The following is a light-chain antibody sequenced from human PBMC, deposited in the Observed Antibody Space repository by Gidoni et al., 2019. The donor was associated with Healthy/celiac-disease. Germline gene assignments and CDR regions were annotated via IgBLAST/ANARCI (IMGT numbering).Light chain of an antibody. CDR2: SNN. J-gene: IGLJ2*01. Sequence: QSVLTRPPSASGAPGQRVTISCSGSSSNIGSNYVYWYQQRPGTAPTLLLYSNNQRPSWGPDRFSGSKSGTSASLAISGLRSADEADYYFAAWDDSLRGYVVFGGGTKLTVL. CDR1: SSNIGSNY. V-gene: IGLV1-47*02. CDR3: AAWDDSLRGYVV.